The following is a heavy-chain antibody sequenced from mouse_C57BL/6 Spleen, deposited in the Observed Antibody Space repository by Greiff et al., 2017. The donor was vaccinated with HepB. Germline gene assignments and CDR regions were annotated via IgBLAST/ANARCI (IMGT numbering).Heavy chain of an antibody. J-gene: IGHJ4*01. CDR2: IDPSDSET. V-gene: IGHV1-52*01. CDR3: ARPLDGYYGAMDY. CDR1: GYTFTSYW. Sequence: VQLQQPGAELVRPGSSVKLSCKASGYTFTSYWMHWVKQRPIQGLEWIGNIDPSDSETHYNQKFKDKATLTVDKSSSTAYMQLSSLTSEDSAVYYCARPLDGYYGAMDYWGQGTSVTVSS. D-gene: IGHD2-3*01.